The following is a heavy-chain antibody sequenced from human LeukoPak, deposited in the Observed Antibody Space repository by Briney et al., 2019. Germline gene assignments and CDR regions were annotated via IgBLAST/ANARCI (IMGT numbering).Heavy chain of an antibody. Sequence: NPGGSLRLSCAASGFTFSDYYMTWIRQAAGKGLEWVSYISNSSSYTNYADSVQGRFTISRDNAKKSLSLQKNSLRAEDTAVYYCARPTGRGGYPTDPFDIWGQGTMVTVSS. CDR1: GFTFSDYY. CDR3: ARPTGRGGYPTDPFDI. D-gene: IGHD6-25*01. CDR2: ISNSSSYT. J-gene: IGHJ3*02. V-gene: IGHV3-11*03.